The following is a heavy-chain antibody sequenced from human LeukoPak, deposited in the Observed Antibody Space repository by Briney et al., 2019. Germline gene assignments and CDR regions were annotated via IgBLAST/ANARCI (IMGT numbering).Heavy chain of an antibody. V-gene: IGHV4-34*01. CDR3: ARMEWLFPDNWFDP. CDR1: GGSLSGDY. J-gene: IGHJ5*02. Sequence: PSETLSLTCTVYGGSLSGDYWSWIRQPPGKGLEWIGEISDSGGGSADYNPSLRSRVSISVDTSKDQFSLNLSSVTAADTAVYYCARMEWLFPDNWFDPWGQGTLVTVSS. CDR2: ISDSGGGSA. D-gene: IGHD3-3*01.